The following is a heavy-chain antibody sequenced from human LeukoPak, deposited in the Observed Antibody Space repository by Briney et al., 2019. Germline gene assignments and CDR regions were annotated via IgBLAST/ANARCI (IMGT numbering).Heavy chain of an antibody. D-gene: IGHD2/OR15-2a*01. V-gene: IGHV3-23*01. J-gene: IGHJ4*02. CDR3: AKDRSWAASTTRLYSFDY. CDR2: ISGSGGST. Sequence: GGSLRLSCAASGFTFSSYSMNWVRQAPGEGLEWVSGISGSGGSTYHADSVKGRFSVSRDNSKNTLYLQMNSLRAEDTAVYYCAKDRSWAASTTRLYSFDYWGQGTLVTVSS. CDR1: GFTFSSYS.